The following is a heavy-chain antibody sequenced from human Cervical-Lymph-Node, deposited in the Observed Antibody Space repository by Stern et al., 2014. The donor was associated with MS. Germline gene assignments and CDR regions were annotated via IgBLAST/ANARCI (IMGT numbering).Heavy chain of an antibody. CDR3: ARHQGGIAAY. Sequence: VKLVESVAKVKQPGSSVKVSCKASGDTFSNLDMSWVRQAPGNGPAWLGGITALFGTASYAQMFKGRVPITGDESTSTLYIALSILTSDDTAVYYCARHQGGIAAYWGQGTPVTVSS. CDR1: GDTFSNLD. D-gene: IGHD6-13*01. CDR2: ITALFGTA. V-gene: IGHV1-69*01. J-gene: IGHJ4*02.